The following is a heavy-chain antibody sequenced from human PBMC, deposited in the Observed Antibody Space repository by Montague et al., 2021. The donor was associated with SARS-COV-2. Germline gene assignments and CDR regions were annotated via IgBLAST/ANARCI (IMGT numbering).Heavy chain of an antibody. J-gene: IGHJ4*02. CDR1: GFSFSAYE. Sequence: SLRLFCAASGFSFSAYEMNWVRQAPGKGLEWVSYISNSGSSRQNSDSVKGRFTISRDNAENTLYLQMNGLRVEDTAVYYCARVNSRAEYFFDYWGQGALVTVSS. D-gene: IGHD2/OR15-2a*01. V-gene: IGHV3-48*03. CDR3: ARVNSRAEYFFDY. CDR2: ISNSGSSR.